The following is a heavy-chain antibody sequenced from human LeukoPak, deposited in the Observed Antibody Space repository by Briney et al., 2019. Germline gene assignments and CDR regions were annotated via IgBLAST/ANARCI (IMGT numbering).Heavy chain of an antibody. CDR2: INPRGGST. CDR3: ARDTCTNGVCYIP. V-gene: IGHV1-46*01. Sequence: ASVKVSCKASGYTFTNYYMHWVRQAPGQGLEWMGMINPRGGSTSYAQKFQGRVTMTRDTSTSTVYMELSSLRSEDTAVYYCARDTCTNGVCYIPWGQGTLVTVSS. D-gene: IGHD2-8*01. CDR1: GYTFTNYY. J-gene: IGHJ5*02.